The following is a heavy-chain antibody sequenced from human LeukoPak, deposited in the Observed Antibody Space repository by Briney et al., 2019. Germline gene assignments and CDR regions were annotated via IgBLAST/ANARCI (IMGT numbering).Heavy chain of an antibody. J-gene: IGHJ4*02. CDR1: GFTFSSYD. V-gene: IGHV3-30*18. Sequence: GGSLRLSCAASGFTFSSYDMHWVRQAPGKGLEWVAVISSDGSSKYYADSVRGRFTISRDNSRNTLYLHMNSLRPEDTAVYYCAKENTGDFDYWGQGTLVTVSS. CDR2: ISSDGSSK. CDR3: AKENTGDFDY. D-gene: IGHD3-10*01.